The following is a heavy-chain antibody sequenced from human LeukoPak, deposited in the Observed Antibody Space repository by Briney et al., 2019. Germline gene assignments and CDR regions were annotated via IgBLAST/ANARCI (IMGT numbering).Heavy chain of an antibody. CDR2: IYSSGST. CDR1: GGSISSYH. Sequence: SETLSLTCTVSGGSISSYHWSWIRQPPGKGLESIGYIYSSGSTHYNPSLKSRVTISVDTSKNQFSLKLSSVTAADTAVYYCARLGYSYGFFFDYWGQGTLVTVSS. D-gene: IGHD5-18*01. J-gene: IGHJ4*02. CDR3: ARLGYSYGFFFDY. V-gene: IGHV4-59*12.